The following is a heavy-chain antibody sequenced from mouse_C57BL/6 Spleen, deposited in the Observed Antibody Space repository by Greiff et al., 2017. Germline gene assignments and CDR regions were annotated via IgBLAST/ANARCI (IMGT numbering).Heavy chain of an antibody. CDR2: ISGGGGNT. CDR1: GFTFSSYT. V-gene: IGHV5-9*01. Sequence: DVMLVESGGGLVKPGGSLKLSCAASGFTFSSYTMSWVRQTPEKRLEWVATISGGGGNTYYPDSVKGRFTISRDNAKNTLYLQMSSLRSEDTALYYCARVDYDDYYAMDYWGQGTSVTVSS. J-gene: IGHJ4*01. D-gene: IGHD2-4*01. CDR3: ARVDYDDYYAMDY.